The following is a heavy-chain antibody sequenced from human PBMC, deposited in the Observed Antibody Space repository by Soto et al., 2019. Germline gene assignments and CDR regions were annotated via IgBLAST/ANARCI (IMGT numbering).Heavy chain of an antibody. CDR1: GFTFSSYS. J-gene: IGHJ6*02. D-gene: IGHD3-9*01. CDR3: ARVHYDILTGHYYYGMDV. V-gene: IGHV3-21*01. CDR2: ISSSSSYI. Sequence: GGSLRLSCAASGFTFSSYSMNWVRQAPGKGLEWVSSISSSSSYIYYADSVKGRFTISRDNAKNSLYLQMNSLRAEDTAVYYCARVHYDILTGHYYYGMDVWGQGTTVTVS.